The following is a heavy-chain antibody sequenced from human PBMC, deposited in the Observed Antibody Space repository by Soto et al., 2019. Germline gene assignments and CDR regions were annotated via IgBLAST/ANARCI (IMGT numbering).Heavy chain of an antibody. CDR1: GGCIRGGSYY. CDR3: ARHSLMITFGGVIIDSAFDI. D-gene: IGHD3-16*01. J-gene: IGHJ3*02. CDR2: IYYSGRT. Sequence: SETLSLTSTVSGGCIRGGSYYWGWIRQPPGKGLEWIGRIYYSGRTYYNPSLKSRVTIFVDTSNSQFSLKLSSVTAADTAGYYCARHSLMITFGGVIIDSAFDIWGQGTMVTVSS. V-gene: IGHV4-39*01.